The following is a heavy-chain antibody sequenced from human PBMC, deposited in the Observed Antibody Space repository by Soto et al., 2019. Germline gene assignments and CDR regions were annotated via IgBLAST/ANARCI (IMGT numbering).Heavy chain of an antibody. V-gene: IGHV4-59*01. Sequence: SETLSLSCTVSGGSISSYYWSWIRQPPGKGLEWIGYIYYSGSTNYNPSLKSRVTISVDTSKNQFSLKLSSVTAADTAVYYCARVTVIATLYGMDVWGRGTTVTVSS. CDR3: ARVTVIATLYGMDV. CDR2: IYYSGST. D-gene: IGHD4-17*01. J-gene: IGHJ6*02. CDR1: GGSISSYY.